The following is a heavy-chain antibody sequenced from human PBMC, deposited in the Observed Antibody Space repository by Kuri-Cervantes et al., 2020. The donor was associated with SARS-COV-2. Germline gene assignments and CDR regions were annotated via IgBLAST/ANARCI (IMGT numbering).Heavy chain of an antibody. Sequence: SVKVSCKASGGTFSSYAISWVRQAPGQGLELMGGIIPIFGTANYAQKFQGRVTITADESTSTAYMELSRLRSDDTAVYYCARGSWIQLWFGGQGGMDVWGQGTTVTVSS. J-gene: IGHJ6*02. CDR1: GGTFSSYA. CDR2: IIPIFGTA. V-gene: IGHV1-69*13. D-gene: IGHD5-18*01. CDR3: ARGSWIQLWFGGQGGMDV.